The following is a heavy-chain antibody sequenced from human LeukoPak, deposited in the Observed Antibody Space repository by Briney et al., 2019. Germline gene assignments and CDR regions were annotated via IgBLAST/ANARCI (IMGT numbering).Heavy chain of an antibody. J-gene: IGHJ4*02. CDR3: ARRLAVAGTSGLRY. V-gene: IGHV3-48*01. CDR1: GFTFSSYS. CDR2: ISSSSSTI. D-gene: IGHD6-19*01. Sequence: GGSLRLSCAASGFTFSSYSMNWVRQAPGKGLEWVSYISSSSSTIYYADSVKGRFTISRDNARNSLYLQMNSLRAEDTAVYYCARRLAVAGTSGLRYWGQGTLVTVSS.